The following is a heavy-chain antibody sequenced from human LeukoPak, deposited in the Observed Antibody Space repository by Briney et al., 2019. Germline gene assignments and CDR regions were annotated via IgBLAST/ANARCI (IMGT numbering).Heavy chain of an antibody. D-gene: IGHD6-19*01. CDR2: TSGSGGST. J-gene: IGHJ4*02. CDR3: AKEPNHSGWYGAADY. Sequence: GGSLRLSCAASGFTFSSYAMSWVRQAPGKGLEWVSATSGSGGSTYYADSVKGRFTISRDNSKNTLYLQMNSLRAEDTAVYYCAKEPNHSGWYGAADYCGQGTLVTVSS. CDR1: GFTFSSYA. V-gene: IGHV3-23*01.